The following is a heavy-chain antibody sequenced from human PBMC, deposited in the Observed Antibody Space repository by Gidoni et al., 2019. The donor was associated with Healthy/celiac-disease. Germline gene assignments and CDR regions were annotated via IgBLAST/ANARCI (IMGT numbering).Heavy chain of an antibody. J-gene: IGHJ4*02. V-gene: IGHV3-30*18. CDR2: ISYDGSNK. CDR1: GFTFRGHG. D-gene: IGHD3-22*01. CDR3: AKDRWGYYYDSSGLKGGYFDY. Sequence: QVQLVESGGGVVQPGRSLRLPCAASGFTFRGHGMHWVRQAPGKGLEWVAVISYDGSNKYYADSVKGRFTISRDNSKNTLYLQMNSLRAEDTAVYYCAKDRWGYYYDSSGLKGGYFDYWGQGTLVTVSS.